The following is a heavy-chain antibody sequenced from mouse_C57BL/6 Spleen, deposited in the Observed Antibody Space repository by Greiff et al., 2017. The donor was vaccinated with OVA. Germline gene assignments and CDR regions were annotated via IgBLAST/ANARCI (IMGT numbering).Heavy chain of an antibody. CDR1: GYTYTDYY. J-gene: IGHJ4*01. D-gene: IGHD1-1*01. CDR3: ARGGHYYGSSYDYAMDY. Sequence: EVQLQQSGPELVKPGASVKISCKASGYTYTDYYMNWVKQSHGKSLEWIGDINPNNGGTSYNQKFKGKATLTVDKSSSTAYMELRSLTSEDSAVYYCARGGHYYGSSYDYAMDYWGQGTSVTVSS. V-gene: IGHV1-26*01. CDR2: INPNNGGT.